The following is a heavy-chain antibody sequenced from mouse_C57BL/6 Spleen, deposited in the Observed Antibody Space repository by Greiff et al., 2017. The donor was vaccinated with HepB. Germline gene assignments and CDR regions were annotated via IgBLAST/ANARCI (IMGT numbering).Heavy chain of an antibody. J-gene: IGHJ2*01. D-gene: IGHD1-1*01. V-gene: IGHV5-4*01. CDR1: GFTFSSYA. Sequence: DVQLVESGGGFVKPGGSLKLSCAASGFTFSSYAMSWVRQTPEKRLEWVATISDGGSYTYYPDNVKGRFTISRDNAKNNLYLQMSHLKSEDTAMYYCARDRDTTVVAFDYWGQGTTLTVSS. CDR3: ARDRDTTVVAFDY. CDR2: ISDGGSYT.